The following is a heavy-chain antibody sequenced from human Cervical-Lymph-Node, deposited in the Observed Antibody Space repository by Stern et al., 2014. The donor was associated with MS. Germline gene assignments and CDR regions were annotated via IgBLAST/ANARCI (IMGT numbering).Heavy chain of an antibody. V-gene: IGHV1-18*01. CDR1: GYNFIDNG. CDR3: ARPYNPNYDYWSGYYTGAEYFDY. CDR2: ISAYNVNT. J-gene: IGHJ4*02. D-gene: IGHD3-3*01. Sequence: QVQLVQSGAEVKKPGASVKVSCKTSGYNFIDNGISWVRQAPGQGLEWMGWISAYNVNTKYAQKFQGRVTMTTDTSTSTAYMELRSLRSDDTAVYYCARPYNPNYDYWSGYYTGAEYFDYWGQGTLVTVSS.